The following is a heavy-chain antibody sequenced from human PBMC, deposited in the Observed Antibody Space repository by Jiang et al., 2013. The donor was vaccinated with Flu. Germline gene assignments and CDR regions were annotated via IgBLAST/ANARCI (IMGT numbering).Heavy chain of an antibody. Sequence: SLSCAVYGGSFSGYYWSWIRQPPGKGLEWIGEINHSGSTNYNPSLKSRVTISVDTSKNQFSLKLSSVTAADTAVYFCARGPGGPPPYPAALYWGQGTLVTVSS. J-gene: IGHJ4*02. CDR1: GGSFSGYY. D-gene: IGHD2-2*01. V-gene: IGHV4-34*01. CDR2: INHSGST. CDR3: ARGPGGPPPYPAALY.